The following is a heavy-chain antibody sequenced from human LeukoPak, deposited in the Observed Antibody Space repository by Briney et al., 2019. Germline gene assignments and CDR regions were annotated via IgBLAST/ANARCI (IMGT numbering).Heavy chain of an antibody. J-gene: IGHJ4*02. CDR3: ARDRDY. CDR1: GGSFRGFY. V-gene: IGHV4-34*01. CDR2: INHSGRT. Sequence: SETLSLTCAVYGGSFRGFYWSWIRQPPGKGLEWIGKINHSGRTNYNPSFKSRVTISGDTSKNQFSLKLSSLTAADTAIYYCARDRDYWGQGTLVTVSS.